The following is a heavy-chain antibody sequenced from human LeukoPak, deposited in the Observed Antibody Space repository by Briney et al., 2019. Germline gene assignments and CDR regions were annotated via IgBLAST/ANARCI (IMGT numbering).Heavy chain of an antibody. V-gene: IGHV4-39*01. CDR2: IYYSEST. Sequence: SETLSLTCTVSGGSISSSSYYWGWIRQPPGKGLEWIGSIYYSESTYYNPSLKSRVTISVDTSKNQFSLKLSSVTAADTAVYYCARQEAIFGVVIIPNDAFDIWGQGTMVTVSS. CDR3: ARQEAIFGVVIIPNDAFDI. CDR1: GGSISSSSYY. J-gene: IGHJ3*02. D-gene: IGHD3-3*01.